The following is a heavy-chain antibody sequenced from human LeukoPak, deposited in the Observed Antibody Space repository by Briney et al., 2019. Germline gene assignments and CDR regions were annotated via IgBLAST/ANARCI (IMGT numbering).Heavy chain of an antibody. D-gene: IGHD3-16*01. CDR1: GYTFTSYY. CDR3: ARALGRPVHTFDI. V-gene: IGHV1-46*01. J-gene: IGHJ3*02. CDR2: INPSGGST. Sequence: GASVKVSCKASGYTFTSYYMHWVRQAPGQGLEWMGIINPSGGSTSYAQKFQGRVTMTRDTSTSTVYMGLSSLRSEDTAVYYCARALGRPVHTFDIWGQGTMVTVSS.